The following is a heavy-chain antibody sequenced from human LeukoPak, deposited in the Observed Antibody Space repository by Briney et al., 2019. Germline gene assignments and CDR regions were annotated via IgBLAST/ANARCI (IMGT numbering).Heavy chain of an antibody. CDR2: INQDGSET. D-gene: IGHD3-10*01. CDR1: GFTFSRYW. J-gene: IGHJ4*02. CDR3: ARDGAARGSGSYGD. Sequence: PGGSLRLSCAASGFTFSRYWMSWVRQAPGKGLEWVANINQDGSETYYVDSVKGRFTISRDNAKNSLYLQVNSLRVEDTAVYYCARDGAARGSGSYGDWGQGTLVTVSS. V-gene: IGHV3-7*01.